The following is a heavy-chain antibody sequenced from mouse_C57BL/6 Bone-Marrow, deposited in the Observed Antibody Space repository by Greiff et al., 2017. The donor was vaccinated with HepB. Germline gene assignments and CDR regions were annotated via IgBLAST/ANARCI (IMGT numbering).Heavy chain of an antibody. J-gene: IGHJ3*01. Sequence: QVQLQQPGAELVKPGASVKLSCKASGYTFTSYWMHWVKQRPGRGLEWIGRIDPNSGGTKYNEKFKSKATLTVDKPSSTAYMQLSSLTSEYTAVYYCTRHYYGSSYVGFAYWGQGTLVTVSA. CDR2: IDPNSGGT. CDR3: TRHYYGSSYVGFAY. V-gene: IGHV1-62-3*01. CDR1: GYTFTSYW. D-gene: IGHD1-1*01.